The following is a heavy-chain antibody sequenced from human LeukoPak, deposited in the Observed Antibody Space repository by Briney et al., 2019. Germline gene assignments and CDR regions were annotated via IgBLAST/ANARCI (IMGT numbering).Heavy chain of an antibody. V-gene: IGHV3-33*01. D-gene: IGHD3-22*01. CDR2: IWYDGSNK. CDR1: GFTFSSYG. Sequence: GGSLRLSCAASGFTFSSYGMHWVRQAPGKGLEGVAVIWYDGSNKYYADSVKGRFTISRDNSKNTLYLQMNSLRAEDTAVYYCARGVNTGGITMIPFSMDVWGQGTTVTVSS. J-gene: IGHJ6*02. CDR3: ARGVNTGGITMIPFSMDV.